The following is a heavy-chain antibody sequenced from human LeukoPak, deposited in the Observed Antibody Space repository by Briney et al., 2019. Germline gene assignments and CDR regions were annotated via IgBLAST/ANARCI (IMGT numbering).Heavy chain of an antibody. Sequence: ASVKVCCKASGGTFSSYAISWVRQAPGQGLEWMGGIIPTFGTANYAQKFQGRVTITTDESTSTAYMELSSLRSEDTAVYYCARDRSGSYYRDWGQGTLVTVSS. CDR2: IIPTFGTA. D-gene: IGHD3-10*01. J-gene: IGHJ4*02. CDR1: GGTFSSYA. CDR3: ARDRSGSYYRD. V-gene: IGHV1-69*05.